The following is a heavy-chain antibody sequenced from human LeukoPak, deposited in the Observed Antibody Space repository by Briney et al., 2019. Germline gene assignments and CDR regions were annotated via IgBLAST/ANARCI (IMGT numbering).Heavy chain of an antibody. Sequence: PGGSLRLSCAASGFTFSSYGMHWVRQAPGKGLEWVAVIWYDGSNKYYADSVKGRFTISRDNSKNTLYLQMNSVRAEDPAVYYCARDSVLWGSRNAFDIWGQGTMLSVSS. CDR2: IWYDGSNK. CDR1: GFTFSSYG. V-gene: IGHV3-33*01. D-gene: IGHD2-21*01. J-gene: IGHJ3*02. CDR3: ARDSVLWGSRNAFDI.